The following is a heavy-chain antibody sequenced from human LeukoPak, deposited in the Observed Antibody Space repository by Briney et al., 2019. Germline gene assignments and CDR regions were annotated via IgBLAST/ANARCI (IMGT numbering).Heavy chain of an antibody. CDR3: AKRAPYAFDI. CDR2: ISGSGGTT. CDR1: GFTFSSNA. Sequence: GGSLRLSCAASGFTFSSNAMSWVRLAPGKGLGWVLAISGSGGTTYYADSVKGRFTISRDNSKNTLYLQMNSLRAEDTAVYYCAKRAPYAFDIWGQGTMATVSS. V-gene: IGHV3-23*01. J-gene: IGHJ3*02.